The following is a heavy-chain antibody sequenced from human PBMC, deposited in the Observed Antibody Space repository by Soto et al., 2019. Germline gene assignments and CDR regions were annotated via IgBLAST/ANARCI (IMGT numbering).Heavy chain of an antibody. CDR2: ISGSGSAT. Sequence: EVQLLESGGRLIQPGGSLRLSCAASGFSFSEYVMTWVRQVPGKGLEWVSSISGSGSATYYADSVKGRFTISSDNSKDILYLQITTRGVDDTAVYYCAKGGEWRGGYHYGMDVWGQGTTVTVSS. CDR1: GFSFSEYV. V-gene: IGHV3-23*01. J-gene: IGHJ6*02. CDR3: AKGGEWRGGYHYGMDV. D-gene: IGHD3-3*01.